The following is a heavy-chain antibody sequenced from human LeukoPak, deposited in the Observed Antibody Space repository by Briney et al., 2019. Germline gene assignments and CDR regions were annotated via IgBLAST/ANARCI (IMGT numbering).Heavy chain of an antibody. CDR2: IYYSGST. CDR3: ARVAARYVGMDV. J-gene: IGHJ6*02. Sequence: SETLSLTCTVSAGSINNYYWSWIRQPPGKGLEWIGYIYYSGSTNYNPSLKSRVTISVDTSKKQVSLNLSSVTAADTAVNYCARVAARYVGMDVWGQGTTVTVSS. D-gene: IGHD6-6*01. V-gene: IGHV4-59*01. CDR1: AGSINNYY.